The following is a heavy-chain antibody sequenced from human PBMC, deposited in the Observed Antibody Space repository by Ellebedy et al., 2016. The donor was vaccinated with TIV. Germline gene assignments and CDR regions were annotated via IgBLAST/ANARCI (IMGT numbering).Heavy chain of an antibody. CDR1: GGSISSYY. Sequence: MPSETLSLTCTVSGGSISSYYWSWIRQPPGKGLEWIGYINHSGSTNYNPSLKSRITISVDTSKNQFSLKLSSVTVADTAVYYCARGRGYGDYWGQGTLVTVSS. V-gene: IGHV4-59*12. CDR3: ARGRGYGDY. J-gene: IGHJ4*02. CDR2: INHSGST. D-gene: IGHD3-10*01.